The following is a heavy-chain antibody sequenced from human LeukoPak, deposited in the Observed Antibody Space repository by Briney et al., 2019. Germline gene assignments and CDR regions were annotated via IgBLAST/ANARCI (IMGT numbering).Heavy chain of an antibody. Sequence: GGSLRLSCAASGFTFNNYGMHWVRQAPGKGREWVAVISYDGRNKHYPDSVKGRFTISRDISTDTLWLQMDSLRTEDTAVYYCAKGPLRGTAAAIDYWGQGILVTVSS. J-gene: IGHJ4*02. CDR2: ISYDGRNK. V-gene: IGHV3-30*18. CDR3: AKGPLRGTAAAIDY. CDR1: GFTFNNYG. D-gene: IGHD2-2*01.